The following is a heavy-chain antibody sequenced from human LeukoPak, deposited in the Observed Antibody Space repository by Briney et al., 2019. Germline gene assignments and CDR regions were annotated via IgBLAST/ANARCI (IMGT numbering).Heavy chain of an antibody. CDR1: GGSISSYY. V-gene: IGHV4-59*08. CDR3: AGSSVSYYFDY. D-gene: IGHD3-10*01. CDR2: IYYSGST. Sequence: SETLSLTCTVSGGSISSYYWSWILQPPGKGLEWIGYIYYSGSTNYNPSLKSRVTISVDTSKNQFSLKLSSVTAADTAVYYCAGSSVSYYFDYWGQGTLVTVSS. J-gene: IGHJ4*02.